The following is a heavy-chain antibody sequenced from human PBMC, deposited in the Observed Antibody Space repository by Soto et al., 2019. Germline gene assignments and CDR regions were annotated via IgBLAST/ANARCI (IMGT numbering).Heavy chain of an antibody. CDR2: ISAYNGNT. CDR3: ARDIAKGYYDSSGYYNPAHFDY. Sequence: VASVKVSCKASGYTFTSYGISCVRQAPGQGLEWMGWISAYNGNTNYAQKLQGRVTMTTDTSTSTAYMELRSLRSDETAVYYCARDIAKGYYDSSGYYNPAHFDYWGQGTLVTVSS. D-gene: IGHD3-22*01. V-gene: IGHV1-18*01. J-gene: IGHJ4*02. CDR1: GYTFTSYG.